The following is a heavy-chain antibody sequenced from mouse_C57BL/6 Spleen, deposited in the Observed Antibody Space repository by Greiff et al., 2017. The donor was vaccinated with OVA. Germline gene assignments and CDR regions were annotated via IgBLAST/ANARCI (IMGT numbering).Heavy chain of an antibody. CDR3: TRDRTIYYGNSVNYFDY. J-gene: IGHJ2*01. CDR1: GFTFSSYA. V-gene: IGHV5-9-1*02. D-gene: IGHD2-1*01. CDR2: ISSGGDYI. Sequence: EVQVVESGEGLVKPGGSLKLSCAASGFTFSSYAMSWVRQTPEKRLEWVAYISSGGDYIYYADTVKGRFTISRDNARNTLYLQMSSLKSEDTAMYYCTRDRTIYYGNSVNYFDYWGQGTTLTVSS.